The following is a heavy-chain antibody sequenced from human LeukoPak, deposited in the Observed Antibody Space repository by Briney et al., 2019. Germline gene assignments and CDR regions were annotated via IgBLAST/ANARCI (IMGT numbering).Heavy chain of an antibody. D-gene: IGHD1-26*01. Sequence: PGGSLRLSCSASGFTFSIYAMHWVRQAPGKGLESVSAISSDGGSTYYADSVKGRFTISRDSSKNTLYLQMSSLRAEDTAVYYCMKEEMGAHHAFDIWGQGTLVTVSS. J-gene: IGHJ3*02. CDR1: GFTFSIYA. V-gene: IGHV3-64D*06. CDR2: ISSDGGST. CDR3: MKEEMGAHHAFDI.